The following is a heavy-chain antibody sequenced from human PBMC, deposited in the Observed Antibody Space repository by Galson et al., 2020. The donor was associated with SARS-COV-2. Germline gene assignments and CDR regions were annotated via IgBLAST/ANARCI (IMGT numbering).Heavy chain of an antibody. J-gene: IGHJ6*02. Sequence: ASVTVSCKASGYSFTSYGISWVRQAPGQGLEWMGWISAYNGNTNYAQKLQGRVTMTTDTSTSTAYMELRSLRSDDTAVYYCARGRGWLGLGYYYYGMDVWGQGTTVTVSS. D-gene: IGHD2-15*01. CDR1: GYSFTSYG. CDR3: ARGRGWLGLGYYYYGMDV. CDR2: ISAYNGNT. V-gene: IGHV1-18*04.